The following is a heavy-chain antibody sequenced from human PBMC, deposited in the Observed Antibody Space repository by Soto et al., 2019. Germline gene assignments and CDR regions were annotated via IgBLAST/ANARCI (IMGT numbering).Heavy chain of an antibody. CDR1: GGSISSYY. V-gene: IGHV4-59*01. CDR2: ILYSGST. J-gene: IGHJ4*02. D-gene: IGHD6-19*01. Sequence: SETLSLTCSVSGGSISSYYWSWIRQPPGKGLEWIGYILYSGSTNYSPSLKSRVTISVDTSKNQFSLKLTSVTAADTAVYYCARRGYSSGWYYFDYWGQGTLVTVSS. CDR3: ARRGYSSGWYYFDY.